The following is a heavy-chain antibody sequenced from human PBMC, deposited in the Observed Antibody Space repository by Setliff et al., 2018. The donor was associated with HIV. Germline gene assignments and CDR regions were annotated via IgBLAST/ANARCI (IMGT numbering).Heavy chain of an antibody. D-gene: IGHD5-18*01. CDR1: EFTLSDYS. V-gene: IGHV3-21*01. Sequence: KPGGSLRLSCAASEFTLSDYSVTWVRQAPGKGLEWVSSISWSSRYIHYADSVKGRFTISRDNAKNLVFLEMNSLRVEDTAVYYCARVDVETKGVFCHMGVWGRGTTVTVSS. CDR2: ISWSSRYI. CDR3: ARVDVETKGVFCHMGV. J-gene: IGHJ6*03.